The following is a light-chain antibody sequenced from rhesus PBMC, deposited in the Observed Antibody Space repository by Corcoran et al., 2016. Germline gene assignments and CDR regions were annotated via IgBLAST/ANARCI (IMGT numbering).Light chain of an antibody. CDR3: QHYYSTPYS. J-gene: IGKJ2*01. CDR1: QGITND. V-gene: IGKV1-33*02. CDR2: EAS. Sequence: DIQMTQSPSSLSASVGDTVTITCRASQGITNDLAWYQQKPGETPKLMIYEASSLKSGIPSRFSRIGSGTDFTLTISSLQPEDFATYYWQHYYSTPYSFGQGTKVEIK.